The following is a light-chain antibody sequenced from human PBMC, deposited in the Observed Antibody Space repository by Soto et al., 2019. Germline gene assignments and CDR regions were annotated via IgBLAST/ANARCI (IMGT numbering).Light chain of an antibody. V-gene: IGKV1-27*01. CDR1: QGIGVY. J-gene: IGKJ4*01. CDR3: QKYNSAPLT. CDR2: AAS. Sequence: DIQMTQSPSSLSASLGDRVTITCRASQGIGVYLAWFQQKPGNAPKLLIDAASTLQSGVPSRFSGSGSGTDFTLTVSSLQPEDVATYYCQKYNSAPLTFGGGTRVEIK.